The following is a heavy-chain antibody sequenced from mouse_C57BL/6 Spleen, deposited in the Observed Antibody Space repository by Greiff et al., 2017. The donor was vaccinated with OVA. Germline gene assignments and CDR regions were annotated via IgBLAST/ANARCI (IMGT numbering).Heavy chain of an antibody. Sequence: VQLQQPGAELVKPGAAVKMSCKASGYTFTSYWITWVKQRPGQGLEWIGDIYPGSGSTNYNEKFKSKATLTVDTSSSTAYMQLSSLTSEDSAVYYCARPLYDGYHWYFDVWGTGTTVTVSS. CDR1: GYTFTSYW. J-gene: IGHJ1*03. CDR2: IYPGSGST. V-gene: IGHV1-55*01. CDR3: ARPLYDGYHWYFDV. D-gene: IGHD2-3*01.